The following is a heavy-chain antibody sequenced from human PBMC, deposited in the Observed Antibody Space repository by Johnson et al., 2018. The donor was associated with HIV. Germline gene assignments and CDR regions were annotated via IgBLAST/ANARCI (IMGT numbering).Heavy chain of an antibody. CDR1: GFTFSSYA. J-gene: IGHJ3*02. D-gene: IGHD2-21*02. Sequence: VQLVESGGGVVQPGRSLRLSCAASGFTFSSYAMHWVRQAPGKGLEWVAVISYDGSNKYYADSVKGRFTISRDNSKNTLYLQMNSLRPEDTAVDYCARGRGVGMLGVTERLDGFGIWGQGTMVTVSS. CDR3: ARGRGVGMLGVTERLDGFGI. V-gene: IGHV3-30-3*01. CDR2: ISYDGSNK.